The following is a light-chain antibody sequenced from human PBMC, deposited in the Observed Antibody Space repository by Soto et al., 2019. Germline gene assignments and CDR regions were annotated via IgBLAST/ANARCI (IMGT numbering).Light chain of an antibody. CDR1: TSNIGSNA. Sequence: QSVVTQPPSASGTPGQRVTISCSGRTSNIGSNAVNWYQQFPGRAPKVLIYNNNERPSEVPDRFSGSKSGTSASLAISGLQSEDEADYYCATWDDGLNGWVFGGGTKLTVL. V-gene: IGLV1-44*01. CDR2: NNN. CDR3: ATWDDGLNGWV. J-gene: IGLJ3*02.